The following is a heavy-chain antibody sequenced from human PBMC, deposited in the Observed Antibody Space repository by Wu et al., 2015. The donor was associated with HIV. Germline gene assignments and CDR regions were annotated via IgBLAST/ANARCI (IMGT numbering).Heavy chain of an antibody. Sequence: QVQLVQSGAEVKKAGASVKVSCKASGYTFTRYYIHWVRQAPGQGLEWMGIIKPSGGYTGYAEKFQGRITMTRDTSTSTAYMELSSLRSEDTAVYYCARVVVDYGDYLGGYYYGMDVWDQGP. CDR2: IKPSGGYT. V-gene: IGHV1-46*01. CDR1: GYTFTRYY. D-gene: IGHD4-17*01. CDR3: ARVVVDYGDYLGGYYYGMDV. J-gene: IGHJ6*02.